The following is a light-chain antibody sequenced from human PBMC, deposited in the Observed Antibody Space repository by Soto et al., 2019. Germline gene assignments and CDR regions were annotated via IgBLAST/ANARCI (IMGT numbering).Light chain of an antibody. J-gene: IGKJ1*01. CDR2: GAS. CDR3: QQYGRSGT. Sequence: LTQPPGTLSLSKGERPSLSCRASQSVSNNYLAWYQQKPGQAPRLLIYGASNRATGIPDRFSGSGSGTDFTLTISRLEPEDFAVYYCQQYGRSGTFGQGTNVDIK. V-gene: IGKV3-20*01. CDR1: QSVSNNY.